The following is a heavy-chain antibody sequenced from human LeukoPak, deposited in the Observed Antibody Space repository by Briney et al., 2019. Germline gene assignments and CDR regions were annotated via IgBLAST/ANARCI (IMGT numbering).Heavy chain of an antibody. J-gene: IGHJ4*02. CDR2: ISWNSGSI. V-gene: IGHV3-9*01. CDR1: GFTFDDYA. D-gene: IGHD6-13*01. CDR3: ARVGAAAHY. Sequence: PGRSLRLSCAASGFTFDDYAMHWVRQAPGKGLEWVSGISWNSGSIGYADSVKGRFTISRDNAKNSLYLQMNSLRAEDTALYYCARVGAAAHYWGQGTLVTVSS.